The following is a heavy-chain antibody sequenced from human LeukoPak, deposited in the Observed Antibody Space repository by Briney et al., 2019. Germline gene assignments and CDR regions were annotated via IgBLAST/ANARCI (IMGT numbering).Heavy chain of an antibody. CDR2: INHSGST. V-gene: IGHV4-34*01. CDR3: ARVSDWGQFDY. Sequence: SETLSLTCAVYGGSFSGYYWSWIRQPPGKGLEWIGEINHSGSTNYNPSLKSRVTISVDTSKNQFSLKLSSVTAADTAVYYCARVSDWGQFDYWGQGTLVTVSS. D-gene: IGHD7-27*01. J-gene: IGHJ4*02. CDR1: GGSFSGYY.